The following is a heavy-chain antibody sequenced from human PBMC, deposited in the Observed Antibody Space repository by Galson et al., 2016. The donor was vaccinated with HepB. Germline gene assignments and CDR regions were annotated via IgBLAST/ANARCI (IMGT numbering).Heavy chain of an antibody. V-gene: IGHV3-33*01. CDR3: ATSILAAGIFSD. CDR1: GFSFSTHG. D-gene: IGHD6-13*01. CDR2: IRYDGSDQ. J-gene: IGHJ1*01. Sequence: SLRLSCAASGFSFSTHGMNWVRQAPGRGLEWVAVIRYDGSDQYYADSVKGRFTISRDNSKSILYLQMNSLRAEDTAVYYCATSILAAGIFSDWGQGTLVTVSS.